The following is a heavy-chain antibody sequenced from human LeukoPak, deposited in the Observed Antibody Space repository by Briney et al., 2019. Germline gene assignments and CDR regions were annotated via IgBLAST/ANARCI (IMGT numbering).Heavy chain of an antibody. D-gene: IGHD3-9*01. V-gene: IGHV3-7*01. CDR1: GFTFSNYW. J-gene: IGHJ5*02. Sequence: GGSLRLSCAASGFTFSNYWMTWVRQAPGKGLEWVANINQDGGDKYYVDSVKGRFTISRDNAKNSLYLQMNSLRAEDTAVYYCARGQYFASNWFDPWGQGTLVTVSS. CDR3: ARGQYFASNWFDP. CDR2: INQDGGDK.